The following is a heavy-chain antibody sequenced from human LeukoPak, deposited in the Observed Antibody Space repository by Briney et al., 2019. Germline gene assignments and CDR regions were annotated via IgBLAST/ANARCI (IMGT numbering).Heavy chain of an antibody. J-gene: IGHJ6*03. V-gene: IGHV3-7*01. CDR1: GFTFSSYW. D-gene: IGHD1-26*01. CDR3: ARVGWELLWPYYYYYMDV. CDR2: IKQDGSEK. Sequence: GGSLRLSCAASGFTFSSYWMSWVRQAPGKGLEWVANIKQDGSEKYYVDSVKGRFTISRDNAKNSLYLQMNSLRAEDTAVYYCARVGWELLWPYYYYYMDVWGKGTTVTISS.